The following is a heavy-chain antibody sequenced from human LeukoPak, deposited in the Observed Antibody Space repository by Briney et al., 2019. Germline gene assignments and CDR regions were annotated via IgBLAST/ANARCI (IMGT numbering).Heavy chain of an antibody. CDR3: ARDTAGVLRYFDWLNDGMDV. V-gene: IGHV3-21*01. D-gene: IGHD3-9*01. J-gene: IGHJ6*02. CDR1: GFTFSSYS. CDR2: ISSSSSYI. Sequence: GGPLRLSCASSGFTFSSYSMNLVRQAPGKGLEWVSSISSSSSYIYYADSVKGRFTISRDNAKNSLYLQMNSLRAEDTAVYYCARDTAGVLRYFDWLNDGMDVWGQGTTVTVSS.